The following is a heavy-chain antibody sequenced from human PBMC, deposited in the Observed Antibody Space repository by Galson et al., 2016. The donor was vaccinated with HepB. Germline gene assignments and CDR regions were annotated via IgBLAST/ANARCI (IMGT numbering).Heavy chain of an antibody. CDR1: GFTFRFNA. Sequence: SLRLSCAASGFTFRFNAMGWVRQAPGEGLEWVSSISGSETFYAGSVKGRFTISRDISNNTLYLQMNSLRADDTAVYYCAKDLLGSGWAFDHWGQGILVAVSS. J-gene: IGHJ4*02. D-gene: IGHD3-22*01. V-gene: IGHV3-23*01. CDR3: AKDLLGSGWAFDH. CDR2: ISGSET.